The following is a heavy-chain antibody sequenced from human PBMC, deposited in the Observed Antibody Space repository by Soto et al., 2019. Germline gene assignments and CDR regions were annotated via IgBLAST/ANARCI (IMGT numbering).Heavy chain of an antibody. CDR1: GYTFASYA. CDR2: ISAYNGNT. CDR3: ARAPAPPDY. J-gene: IGHJ4*02. V-gene: IGHV1-18*01. Sequence: QVQLVQSGAEVKKPGASVKVSCKASGYTFASYAISWMRQAPGQGLEWMGWISAYNGNTNYAQKLQGRVTMTTGTSSSPAYTALRSLRSGDTAVYYCARAPAPPDYWGQGTLVTVSS.